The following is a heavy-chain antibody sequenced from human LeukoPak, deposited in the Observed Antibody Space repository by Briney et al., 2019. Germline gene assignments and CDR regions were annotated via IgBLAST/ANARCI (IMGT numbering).Heavy chain of an antibody. CDR1: GGSISSYH. Sequence: SETLSLTCTVSGGSISSYHWSWIRQPPGEGLEWIAYIFYSGSSNYNPSLKSRLTISVDTSKNQLSLKLSSVTAADTAVYYCVSREPSQWYFDLGPWHPGHCLL. CDR3: VSREPSQWYFDL. V-gene: IGHV4-59*08. CDR2: IFYSGSS. J-gene: IGHJ2*01.